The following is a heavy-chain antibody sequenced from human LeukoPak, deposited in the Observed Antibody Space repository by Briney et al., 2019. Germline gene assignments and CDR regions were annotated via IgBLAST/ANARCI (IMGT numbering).Heavy chain of an antibody. V-gene: IGHV3-21*01. J-gene: IGHJ4*02. CDR2: ISSSSSYI. CDR3: ARVAAIFGVVITRIDY. D-gene: IGHD3-3*01. Sequence: GGSLRLSCAASGFTFSSYSMNWVRQAPGKGLEWVSSISSSSSYIYYADSVKGRFTISRDNAKNSLCLQMNSLRAEDTAVYYCARVAAIFGVVITRIDYWGQGTLVTVSS. CDR1: GFTFSSYS.